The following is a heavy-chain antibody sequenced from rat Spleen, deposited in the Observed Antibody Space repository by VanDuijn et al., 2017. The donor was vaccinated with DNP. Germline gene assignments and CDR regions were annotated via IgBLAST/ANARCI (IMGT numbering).Heavy chain of an antibody. V-gene: IGHV5-58*01. CDR2: INGDCDKS. D-gene: IGHD4-3*01. Sequence: EVQLVETGGGLVQPGRYLKLSCVASGFTFSSYWMYWIRQAPGQGLEWVTSINGDCDKSYYPNSVKVRFNISRNNAENTVYLQMNSLRSEDTATYYCATFGGRDAWGQGTSVTVSS. CDR3: ATFGGRDA. J-gene: IGHJ4*01. CDR1: GFTFSSYW.